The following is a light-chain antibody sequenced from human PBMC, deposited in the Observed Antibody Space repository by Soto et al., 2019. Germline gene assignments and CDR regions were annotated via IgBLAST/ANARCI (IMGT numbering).Light chain of an antibody. CDR3: QKYNTAPSLT. V-gene: IGKV1-27*01. CDR2: AAS. Sequence: DIQMTQSPSSLSASVGDRVTFTCRASQGISNYLAWYQQKPGKVPKLLIYAASTLQSGVPSRFSGSGSGTYFTLTISSLQPEDVATYYCQKYNTAPSLTFGGGIKVEIK. CDR1: QGISNY. J-gene: IGKJ4*01.